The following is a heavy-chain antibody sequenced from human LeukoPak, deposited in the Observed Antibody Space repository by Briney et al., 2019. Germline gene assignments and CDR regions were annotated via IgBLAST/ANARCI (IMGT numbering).Heavy chain of an antibody. CDR3: TTFYHEYSPY. V-gene: IGHV3-15*01. J-gene: IGHJ4*02. D-gene: IGHD2/OR15-2a*01. Sequence: GGCLRLSCAAPGPGFMNNWMISDRQAPGKGLEWVGRIKSNADGGTPDYAAPARGRFTISRDDSKDTLYLQMNSLNTEDTAVYYCTTFYHEYSPYWGRGTLVTVSS. CDR1: GPGFMNNW. CDR2: IKSNADGGTP.